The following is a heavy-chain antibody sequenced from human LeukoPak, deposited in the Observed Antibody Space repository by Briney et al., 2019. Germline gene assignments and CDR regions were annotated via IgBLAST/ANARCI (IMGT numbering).Heavy chain of an antibody. V-gene: IGHV4-31*03. CDR1: GGSISSGGYY. CDR3: ARCHGSGTTPLN. D-gene: IGHD3-10*01. Sequence: PSETLSLTCTVSGGSISSGGYYWNWIRQYPGKDLEWVGYIYYSGSTYYNPSLQSRVTISLDTSNNQFSLKLSSVTAADTAVYYCARCHGSGTTPLNWGQGTLVTVSS. CDR2: IYYSGST. J-gene: IGHJ4*02.